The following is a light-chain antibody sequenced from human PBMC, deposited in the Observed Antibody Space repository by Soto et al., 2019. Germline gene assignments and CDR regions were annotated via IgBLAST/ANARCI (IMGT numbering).Light chain of an antibody. CDR3: QQYNTWPPIT. Sequence: EVVMTQSPANLSLSPGAGATLSCWASQPVSDKLAWYQQKPGQAPRLLIYGASARALGIPARFSGSGSGTDFTLTISSLQSEDFAVYYCQQYNTWPPITFGQGTKVDIK. V-gene: IGKV3-15*01. CDR2: GAS. CDR1: QPVSDK. J-gene: IGKJ1*01.